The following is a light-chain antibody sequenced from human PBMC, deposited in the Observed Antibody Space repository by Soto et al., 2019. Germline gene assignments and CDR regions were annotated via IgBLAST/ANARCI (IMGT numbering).Light chain of an antibody. V-gene: IGKV3-20*01. CDR1: QSVSSSY. CDR3: QQYGSSSFT. CDR2: GAS. J-gene: IGKJ3*01. Sequence: EIVLTQSPGTLSLSPGERATLSCRASQSVSSSYLAWYQQKPGQAPRLLIYGASSRATGISDRFSGSGSGTDFTLTISKLEPEDFAAYYCQQYGSSSFTFGPGTKVDIK.